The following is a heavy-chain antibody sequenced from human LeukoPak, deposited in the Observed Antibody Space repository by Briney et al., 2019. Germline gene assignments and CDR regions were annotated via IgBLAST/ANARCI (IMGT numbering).Heavy chain of an antibody. Sequence: PSETLSLTCAVYGGSFSGYYWSWIRQPPGKGLEWIGYIYYSGSTNYNPSLKSRVTISVDTSKNQFSLKLSSVTAADTAVYYCARLHLDYLDYWGQGAVVTVSS. CDR1: GGSFSGYY. J-gene: IGHJ4*02. CDR2: IYYSGST. CDR3: ARLHLDYLDY. V-gene: IGHV4-59*01.